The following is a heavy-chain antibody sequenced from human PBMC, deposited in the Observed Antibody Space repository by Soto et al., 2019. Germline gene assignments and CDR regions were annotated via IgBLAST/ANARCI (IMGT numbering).Heavy chain of an antibody. V-gene: IGHV3-23*01. CDR2: ISGSGGCT. CDR3: AEDGAAADDAFDI. Sequence: GGSLRLSCAASGFTFSSYAMSWVRQAPGKGLEWVSAISGSGGCTYYADSVKGRFTISRDKSKNTLYLQMNSLRAEDTAIYYCAEDGAAADDAFDIWGQGTMVTVSS. J-gene: IGHJ3*02. D-gene: IGHD6-13*01. CDR1: GFTFSSYA.